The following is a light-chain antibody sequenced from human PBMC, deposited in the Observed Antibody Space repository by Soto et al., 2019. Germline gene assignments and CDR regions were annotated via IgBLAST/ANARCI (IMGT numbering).Light chain of an antibody. J-gene: IGKJ1*01. CDR1: QSVSSN. CDR2: GAS. Sequence: EIVMTQSAYTLSVSTGERATLSCRASQSVSSNVAWYQFKPGQAPRIIIFGASGRATGIPDRFSGSGSGTDFNLTISRLETEDFAVYYCQQYGSLSWTFGQGTKVDIK. V-gene: IGKV3-20*01. CDR3: QQYGSLSWT.